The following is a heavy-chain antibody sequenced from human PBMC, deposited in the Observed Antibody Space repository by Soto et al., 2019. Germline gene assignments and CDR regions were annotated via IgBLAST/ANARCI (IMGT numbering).Heavy chain of an antibody. Sequence: SETLSLTCTVSGGSISSGGYYWSWIRQHPGKGLEWIGYIYYSGSTYYNPSLKSRVTISVDTSKNQFSLKLSSVTAADTAVYYCARALRFLEWHYVDYWGQGTLVTVSS. D-gene: IGHD3-3*01. V-gene: IGHV4-31*03. J-gene: IGHJ4*02. CDR1: GGSISSGGYY. CDR3: ARALRFLEWHYVDY. CDR2: IYYSGST.